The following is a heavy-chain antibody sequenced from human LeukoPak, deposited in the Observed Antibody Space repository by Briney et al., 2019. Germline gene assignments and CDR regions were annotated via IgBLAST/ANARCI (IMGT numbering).Heavy chain of an antibody. CDR1: GGSFSGYY. CDR2: INHSGST. J-gene: IGHJ3*02. D-gene: IGHD3-22*01. V-gene: IGHV4-34*01. Sequence: SETLSLTCAVYGGSFSGYYWSWIRQPPGKGLEWIGEINHSGSTNYNPSLKSRVTISVDTSKNQFSLKLSSVTAADTAVYYCARKRITMIVVYPFDIWGQGTMVTVSS. CDR3: ARKRITMIVVYPFDI.